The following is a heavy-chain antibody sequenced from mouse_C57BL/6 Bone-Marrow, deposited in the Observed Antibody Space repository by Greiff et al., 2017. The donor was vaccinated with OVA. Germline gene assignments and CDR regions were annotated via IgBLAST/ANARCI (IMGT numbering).Heavy chain of an antibody. CDR3: ARPPYYYGSSYWYFDV. Sequence: EVKLQESGGDLVKPGGSLKLSCAASGFTFSSYGMSWVRQTPDKRLEWVATISSGGSYTYYPDSVKGRFTISRHNAKNTLYLQMSSLKSEDTAMYYCARPPYYYGSSYWYFDVWGTGTTVTVSS. D-gene: IGHD1-1*01. CDR2: ISSGGSYT. CDR1: GFTFSSYG. V-gene: IGHV5-6*01. J-gene: IGHJ1*03.